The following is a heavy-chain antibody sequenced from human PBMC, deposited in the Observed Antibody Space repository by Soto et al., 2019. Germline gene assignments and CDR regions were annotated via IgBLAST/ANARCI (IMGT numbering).Heavy chain of an antibody. Sequence: SETLSLTCTVSGGSISSSSYYWGWIRQPPGKGLEWIGSIYYSGSTYYNPSLKSRVTISVDTSKNQFSLKLSSVTAADTAVYYCARPRGGRDGCNYYFDYWGQGTLVTVSS. D-gene: IGHD6-19*01. J-gene: IGHJ4*02. CDR1: GGSISSSSYY. CDR2: IYYSGST. V-gene: IGHV4-39*01. CDR3: ARPRGGRDGCNYYFDY.